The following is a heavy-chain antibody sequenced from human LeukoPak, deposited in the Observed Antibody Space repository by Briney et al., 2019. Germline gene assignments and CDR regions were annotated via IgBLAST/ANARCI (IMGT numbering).Heavy chain of an antibody. V-gene: IGHV3-74*01. D-gene: IGHD1-26*01. CDR1: GFTFSNDW. CDR3: ARSRGGIYHY. CDR2: INTDGSTT. J-gene: IGHJ4*02. Sequence: PGGSLRLSCAASGFTFSNDWMHWVRQAPGKGLVWVSRINTDGSTTTYADSVKGRFTISRDNAKSTLYLQMNSLRVEDTALYYCARSRGGIYHYWGQGTLVTVSS.